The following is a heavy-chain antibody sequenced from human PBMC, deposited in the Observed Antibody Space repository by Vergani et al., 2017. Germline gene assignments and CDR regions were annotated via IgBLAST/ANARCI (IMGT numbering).Heavy chain of an antibody. D-gene: IGHD3-10*01. Sequence: EVQLVQSGAEVKKPGESLKISCKGSGYSFTSYWIGWVRQLPGKGLEWMGIIYPGDSDTRYSPSFQGQVTSSADKSISTAYLQWSSLKASDTARYDCARRRDYDGSGTEPGNWFDPWGQGTLVTVSS. J-gene: IGHJ5*02. V-gene: IGHV5-51*01. CDR1: GYSFTSYW. CDR2: IYPGDSDT. CDR3: ARRRDYDGSGTEPGNWFDP.